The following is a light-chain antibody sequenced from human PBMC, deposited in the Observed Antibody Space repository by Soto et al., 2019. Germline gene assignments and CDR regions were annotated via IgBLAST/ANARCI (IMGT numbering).Light chain of an antibody. CDR2: GAS. J-gene: IGKJ5*01. Sequence: EVVMTQSPTLSVSPGEGATLSCRASQRVSNDVAWYQQKPGQAPRLLIYGASTRATGIPLRFSGSGSGTEFTLTMSSLLSEDVAVYYCQQYNHWPLTFGQGTRME. CDR3: QQYNHWPLT. V-gene: IGKV3-15*01. CDR1: QRVSND.